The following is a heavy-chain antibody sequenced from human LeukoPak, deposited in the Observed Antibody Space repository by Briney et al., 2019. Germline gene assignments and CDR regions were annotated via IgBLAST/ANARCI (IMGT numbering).Heavy chain of an antibody. CDR1: GFTFSSYG. V-gene: IGHV3-7*01. D-gene: IGHD5-12*01. J-gene: IGHJ2*01. CDR2: IKQDGSEK. CDR3: ARGSGYVTAPNWYFDL. Sequence: GGSLRLSCAASGFTFSSYGMSWVRQAPGKGLEWVANIKQDGSEKYYVDSVKGRFTISRDNAKNSLSLQMNSLRAEDTAVYYCARGSGYVTAPNWYFDLWGRGTLVTVSS.